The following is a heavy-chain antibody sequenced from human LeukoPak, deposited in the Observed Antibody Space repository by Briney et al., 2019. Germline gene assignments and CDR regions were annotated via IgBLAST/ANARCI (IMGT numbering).Heavy chain of an antibody. CDR3: ARRLYYDSSGYYNTAFDY. D-gene: IGHD3-22*01. CDR2: ISSSSSYI. V-gene: IGHV3-21*01. Sequence: GGSLRLSCAASGFTFSSYSMNWVRQAPGKGLEWVSSISSSSSYIYYADSVKGRFTISRDNAKNSLYLQMNSLRAEDTAVYYCARRLYYDSSGYYNTAFDYWGQGTLVTVSS. J-gene: IGHJ4*02. CDR1: GFTFSSYS.